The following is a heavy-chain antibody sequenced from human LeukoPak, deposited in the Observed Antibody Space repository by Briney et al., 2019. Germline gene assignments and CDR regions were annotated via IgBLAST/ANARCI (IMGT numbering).Heavy chain of an antibody. J-gene: IGHJ4*02. CDR3: ASLAAAGTGEGFLDY. V-gene: IGHV1-2*02. D-gene: IGHD6-13*01. CDR2: INPNSGGT. CDR1: GYTFTSYY. Sequence: ASVKVSCKAPGYTFTSYYMHWVRQAPGQGLEWMGWINPNSGGTNYAQKFQGRVTMTRDTSISTAYMELSRLRSDDTAVYYCASLAAAGTGEGFLDYWGQGTLVTVSS.